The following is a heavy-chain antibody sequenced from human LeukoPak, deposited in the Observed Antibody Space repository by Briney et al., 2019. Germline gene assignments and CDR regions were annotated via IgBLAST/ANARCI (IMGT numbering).Heavy chain of an antibody. J-gene: IGHJ4*02. V-gene: IGHV3-64*01. CDR3: ARGIRIGKSFDY. CDR1: GFTFSSYA. Sequence: PGGSLGLSCAASGFTFSSYAMHWVRQAPGKGLEYVSAISSNGGSTYYANSVKGRFTISRDNSKNTLYLQMGSLRAEDMAVYYCARGIRIGKSFDYWGQGTLVTVSS. CDR2: ISSNGGST. D-gene: IGHD2-15*01.